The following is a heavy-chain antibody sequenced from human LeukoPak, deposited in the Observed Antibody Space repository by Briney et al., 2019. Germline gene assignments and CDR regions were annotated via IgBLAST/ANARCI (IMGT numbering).Heavy chain of an antibody. V-gene: IGHV3-21*01. D-gene: IGHD3-3*01. CDR1: RFTFSSYS. Sequence: GGSLRLSCAASRFTFSSYSMNWVRQAPGKGLEWVSSISSSSSYIYYADSVKGRFTISRDNAKNSLYLQMNSLRAEDTAVYYCARAHYDFRGVGVDYWGQGTLVTVSS. CDR2: ISSSSSYI. J-gene: IGHJ4*02. CDR3: ARAHYDFRGVGVDY.